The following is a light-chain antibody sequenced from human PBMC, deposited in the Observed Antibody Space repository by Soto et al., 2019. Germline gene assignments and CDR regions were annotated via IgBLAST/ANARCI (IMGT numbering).Light chain of an antibody. V-gene: IGLV1-40*01. CDR1: SSNIGAGFD. CDR3: QSYDNSLSGPL. Sequence: QSVLTQPPSVSGAPGQRVTISCTGSSSNIGAGFDVHWYQQLPGTAPKLLIYGNSNRPSGVPDRFSGSKSGTSASLAITGLQAEDEADYYCQSYDNSLSGPLFGGGTKVTVL. J-gene: IGLJ2*01. CDR2: GNS.